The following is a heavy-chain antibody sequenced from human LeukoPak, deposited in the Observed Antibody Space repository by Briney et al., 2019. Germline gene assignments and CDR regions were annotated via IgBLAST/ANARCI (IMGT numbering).Heavy chain of an antibody. CDR3: ASGGYCSSTSCYPNWFDP. V-gene: IGHV4-59*01. D-gene: IGHD2-2*01. J-gene: IGHJ5*02. CDR1: GGSITSYH. Sequence: SGTLSLTCTVSGGSITSYHWSWIRQPPGKGLEWIGYVSYTGSTNYNPSLKSRVTISIDTSKNQFSLKLSSVTAADTAVYYCASGGYCSSTSCYPNWFDPWGQGTLVTVSS. CDR2: VSYTGST.